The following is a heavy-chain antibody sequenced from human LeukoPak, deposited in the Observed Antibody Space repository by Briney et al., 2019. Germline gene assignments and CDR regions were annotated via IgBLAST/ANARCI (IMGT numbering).Heavy chain of an antibody. CDR3: AKDLSRAWFDY. Sequence: GGSLRLSCAASGFTFSDYAMSWVRQAPGKGLEWVSAISGSGGSIYYADSVKGQFTISRDNSKNTLFLQMDSLRAEDTAVYYCAKDLSRAWFDYWGQGALVTVSS. CDR2: ISGSGGSI. J-gene: IGHJ4*02. D-gene: IGHD2/OR15-2a*01. V-gene: IGHV3-23*01. CDR1: GFTFSDYA.